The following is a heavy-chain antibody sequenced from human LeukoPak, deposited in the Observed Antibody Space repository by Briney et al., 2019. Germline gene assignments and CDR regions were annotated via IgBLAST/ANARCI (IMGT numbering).Heavy chain of an antibody. CDR3: AKLGYCSSTSCYIDPTRAPLYYYYMDV. V-gene: IGHV3-23*01. J-gene: IGHJ6*03. CDR2: ISGSGGST. Sequence: GGSLRLSCAASGFTFSSYAMSWVRQAPGKGLEWVSAISGSGGSTYYADSVKGRFTISRDNSKNTLYLQMNSLRAEDTAVYYCAKLGYCSSTSCYIDPTRAPLYYYYMDVWGKGTTVTVSS. D-gene: IGHD2-2*02. CDR1: GFTFSSYA.